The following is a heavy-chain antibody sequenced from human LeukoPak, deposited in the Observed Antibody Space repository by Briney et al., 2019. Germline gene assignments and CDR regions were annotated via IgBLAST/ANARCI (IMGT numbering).Heavy chain of an antibody. CDR2: TNHSGST. D-gene: IGHD5-18*01. CDR3: GGVARTAMASYYYYYMDV. V-gene: IGHV4-34*01. Sequence: PSETLSLTCAVYGGSFSGYYWSWIRQPPGKGLEWIGETNHSGSTNYNPSLKSRVTISVDTSKNQFSLKLSSVTAADTAVYYCGGVARTAMASYYYYYMDVWGKGTTVTVSS. CDR1: GGSFSGYY. J-gene: IGHJ6*03.